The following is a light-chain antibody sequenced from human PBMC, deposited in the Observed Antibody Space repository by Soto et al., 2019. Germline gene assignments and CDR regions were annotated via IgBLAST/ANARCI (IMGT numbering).Light chain of an antibody. J-gene: IGLJ1*01. Sequence: QSVLTQPASVSGSPGQSITISCTGTSRDVGNYNLVSWYQQHPGKAPKLMIYDVSKRPSGVSNRFSGSKSGNTASLTISGLQADDEADYYCCSYAGDSYVFGTGTKVTVL. CDR3: CSYAGDSYV. V-gene: IGLV2-23*02. CDR2: DVS. CDR1: SRDVGNYNL.